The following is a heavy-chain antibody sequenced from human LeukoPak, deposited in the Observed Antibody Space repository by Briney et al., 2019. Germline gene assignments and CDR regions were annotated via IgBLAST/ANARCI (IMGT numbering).Heavy chain of an antibody. J-gene: IGHJ4*02. V-gene: IGHV4-31*03. Sequence: SETLSLTCTVSGGSISSGGYYWSWIRQHPWTGLEWIGYIYYSGSTYYNPSLKSRVTISVDTSKNQFSLKLSSVTAADTAVYYCARPPKDASGYYLIWGQGTLVTVSS. CDR1: GGSISSGGYY. CDR2: IYYSGST. CDR3: ARPPKDASGYYLI. D-gene: IGHD3-22*01.